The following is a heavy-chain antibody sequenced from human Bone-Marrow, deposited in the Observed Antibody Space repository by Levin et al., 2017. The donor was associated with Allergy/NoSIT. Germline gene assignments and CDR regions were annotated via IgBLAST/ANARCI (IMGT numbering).Heavy chain of an antibody. J-gene: IGHJ6*02. Sequence: ASVKVSCKASGYTFTTYYMHWVRQAPGQGLEWLGIINTNDGSTSYAPNLQGRISLARDTSTSTVYMELSSLRSGDTAVYYCARDWAVEGTPYGSGTSVSYHFYGMDVWGQGTTVTVSS. CDR2: INTNDGST. CDR1: GYTFTTYY. V-gene: IGHV1-46*04. D-gene: IGHD3-10*01. CDR3: ARDWAVEGTPYGSGTSVSYHFYGMDV.